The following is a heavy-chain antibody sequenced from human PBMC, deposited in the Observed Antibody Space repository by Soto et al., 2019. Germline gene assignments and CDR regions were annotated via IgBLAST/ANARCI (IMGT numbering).Heavy chain of an antibody. V-gene: IGHV4-59*01. CDR3: ARSLVHQWRVHDAYAI. CDR1: GDSISISS. CDR2: IYYSGKT. D-gene: IGHD6-19*01. Sequence: QVQLQDAGPGLVKPSETLSLTCTVSGDSISISSWAWIRQSPLKGLEWIAYIYYSGKTNYNPSLESRVYISMDTSKNQCSLRLPSVTAADTAVSYCARSLVHQWRVHDAYAIWGQGTLVTVSS. J-gene: IGHJ3*02.